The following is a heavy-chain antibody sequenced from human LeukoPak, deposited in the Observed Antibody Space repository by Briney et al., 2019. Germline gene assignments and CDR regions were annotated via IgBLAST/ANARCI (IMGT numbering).Heavy chain of an antibody. CDR2: IYTSGST. CDR3: ASKRLASDAFDI. CDR1: GGSISSYY. D-gene: IGHD1-26*01. J-gene: IGHJ3*02. V-gene: IGHV4-4*07. Sequence: SETLSLTCTVSGGSISSYYWSWIRQPAGQGLEWIGRIYTSGSTNYNPSLKSRVTMSVDTSKNQFSLKLSSVTAADTAVYYCASKRLASDAFDIWGQGTMVTVSS.